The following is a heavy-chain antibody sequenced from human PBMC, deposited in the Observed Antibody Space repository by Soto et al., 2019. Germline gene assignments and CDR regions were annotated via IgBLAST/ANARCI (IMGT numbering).Heavy chain of an antibody. CDR3: AKHEGVTWNYVLDF. CDR1: GFPFSNFA. V-gene: IGHV3-23*01. Sequence: QLLQSGGGLVQPGGSLRLSCVASGFPFSNFAMSWVRQAPGKGLEWTSIIDGPTDTAFYADSVKGRFTVSRDNSKNTLFLQMNSLRAEDTAVYYCAKHEGVTWNYVLDFWGQGVPVTVSS. J-gene: IGHJ4*02. D-gene: IGHD1-7*01. CDR2: IDGPTDTA.